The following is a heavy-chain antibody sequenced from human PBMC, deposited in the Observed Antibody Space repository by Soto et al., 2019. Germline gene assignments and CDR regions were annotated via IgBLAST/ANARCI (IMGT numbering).Heavy chain of an antibody. D-gene: IGHD2-2*02. V-gene: IGHV5-51*01. CDR3: ARVSGPSAIRFSDY. J-gene: IGHJ4*02. CDR1: GYSFTNYW. Sequence: LGESLKISCKGSGYSFTNYWIGWVRQMPGKGLEWMGLICPGDSDIKTSPSFQGQVTISADKSISTAYLQWSSLKASDTAVYYCARVSGPSAIRFSDYWGQGXLVTVYS. CDR2: ICPGDSDI.